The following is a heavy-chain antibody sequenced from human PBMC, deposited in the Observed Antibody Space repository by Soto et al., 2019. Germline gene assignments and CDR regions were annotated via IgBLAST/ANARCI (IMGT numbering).Heavy chain of an antibody. CDR1: GFTFGSYW. Sequence: GGSLRLSCAASGFTFGSYWMNWVRQAPGKGLVWVSRIDSDGRSTTYADAVKGLVTPSRDNAKNTLYLQISSLRVEDTAVYYCARWRPYGMDVWGQGTTVTISS. CDR2: IDSDGRST. V-gene: IGHV3-74*01. CDR3: ARWRPYGMDV. J-gene: IGHJ6*02.